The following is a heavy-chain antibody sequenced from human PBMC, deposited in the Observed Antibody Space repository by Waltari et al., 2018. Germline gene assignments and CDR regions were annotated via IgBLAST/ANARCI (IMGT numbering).Heavy chain of an antibody. CDR1: GYTFTASY. D-gene: IGHD3-10*01. CDR2: VDPEDGET. CDR3: ATALGDRSSASRAFDI. Sequence: EVQLLQSGTELKRPGTTVKISCQVSGYTFTASYIHGVQQAPGKGPHWMGRVDPEDGETIYAEKFQGRVTRTADTSTDTAYMELSSPRSEDTAVYYCATALGDRSSASRAFDIWGLGTMITVSS. V-gene: IGHV1-69-2*01. J-gene: IGHJ3*02.